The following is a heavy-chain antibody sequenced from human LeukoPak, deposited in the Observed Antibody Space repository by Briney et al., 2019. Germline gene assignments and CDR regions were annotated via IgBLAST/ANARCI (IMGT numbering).Heavy chain of an antibody. V-gene: IGHV4-34*01. Sequence: KPSETLSLTCAVYGGPFSGYYWSWIRQPPGKGLEWIGEINHSGSTNYNPSLKSRDTISVDTSKNQFSLKLSSVTAADTAVYYCARGIDYWGQGTLVTVSS. CDR1: GGPFSGYY. CDR3: ARGIDY. CDR2: INHSGST. J-gene: IGHJ4*02.